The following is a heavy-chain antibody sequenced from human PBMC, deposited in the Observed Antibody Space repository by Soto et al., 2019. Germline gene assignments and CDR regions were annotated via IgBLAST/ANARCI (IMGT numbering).Heavy chain of an antibody. CDR2: ISSYNGNT. V-gene: IGHV1-18*04. J-gene: IGHJ6*02. Sequence: DSVKVSCKASGYNFTSYGISWVRQAPGQGLEWMGWISSYNGNTNYAQKLQGRFTMTTDTSTSTAYMELRSLRSDDTAVYYCARVDSTPAVTIFGVVISATRENYYGMDVWGQGTTVTVSS. CDR1: GYNFTSYG. CDR3: ARVDSTPAVTIFGVVISATRENYYGMDV. D-gene: IGHD3-3*01.